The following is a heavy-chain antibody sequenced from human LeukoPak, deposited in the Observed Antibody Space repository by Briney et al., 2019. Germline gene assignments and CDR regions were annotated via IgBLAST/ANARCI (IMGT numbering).Heavy chain of an antibody. J-gene: IGHJ3*02. Sequence: SETLSLTCTVSGGSVSSGDYYWSWIRQPPGKGLEWIGYIYYSGSTYYNPSLKSRVTISVDTSKNQFSLKLSSVTAADTAVYYCARGTFGWRAFDIWGQGTMVTVSS. CDR1: GGSVSSGDYY. D-gene: IGHD3-16*01. CDR2: IYYSGST. V-gene: IGHV4-30-4*08. CDR3: ARGTFGWRAFDI.